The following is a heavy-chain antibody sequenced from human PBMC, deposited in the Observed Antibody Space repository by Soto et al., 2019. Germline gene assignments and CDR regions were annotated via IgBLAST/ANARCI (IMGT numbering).Heavy chain of an antibody. D-gene: IGHD2-8*02. CDR3: ARDGERDLGLGLYFHFGMDV. Sequence: QVRLVQSGAEVKKPGASVRVSCQASGYMFTTYGISWVRQAPGQGLEWMGWSSGYNNESNANDAQKFQGRVTMTTDTSTSTAYMELRSLSADDTAVYFCARDGERDLGLGLYFHFGMDVWGQGTTVTVSS. V-gene: IGHV1-18*01. CDR1: GYMFTTYG. CDR2: SSGYNNESNA. J-gene: IGHJ6*02.